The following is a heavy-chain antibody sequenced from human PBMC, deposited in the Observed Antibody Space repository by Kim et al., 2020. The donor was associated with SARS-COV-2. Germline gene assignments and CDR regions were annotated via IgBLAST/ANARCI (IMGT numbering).Heavy chain of an antibody. J-gene: IGHJ2*01. Sequence: SETLSLTCTVSGGSISSYYWSWIRQPPGKGLEWIGYIYYSGSTNYNPSLKSRVTISVDTSKNQFSLKLSSVTAADTAVYYCASSVDTAMPTPWYFDLWGRGTLVTVSS. D-gene: IGHD5-18*01. CDR3: ASSVDTAMPTPWYFDL. CDR1: GGSISSYY. CDR2: IYYSGST. V-gene: IGHV4-59*08.